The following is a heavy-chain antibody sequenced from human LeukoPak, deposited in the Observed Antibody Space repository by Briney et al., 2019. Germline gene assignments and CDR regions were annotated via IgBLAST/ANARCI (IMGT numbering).Heavy chain of an antibody. D-gene: IGHD6-13*01. Sequence: PGGSLRLSCTVSGFTVSANSMSWVRQAPGKGLEWVAVISYDGSNKYYADSMKGRFTISRDNSKNTLYLQMNGLRAEDTGVYYCAKSGALAGQQLGSALGYWGQGTLVTVSS. J-gene: IGHJ4*02. CDR1: GFTVSANS. CDR3: AKSGALAGQQLGSALGY. V-gene: IGHV3-30*18. CDR2: ISYDGSNK.